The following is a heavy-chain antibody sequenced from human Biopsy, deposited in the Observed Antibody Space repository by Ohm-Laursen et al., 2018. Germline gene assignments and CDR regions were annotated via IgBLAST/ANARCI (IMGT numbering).Heavy chain of an antibody. J-gene: IGHJ2*01. V-gene: IGHV4-59*08. CDR2: IHYTGHI. CDR3: ARNRVDVVKVTTIGWNFGL. Sequence: GTLPLTCTVSGDTISTYYWNWIRQTPGKGLEWIGYIHYTGHIRINPPLNSRATISVDTSKDQFSLKLSSLTAADTAIYYCARNRVDVVKVTTIGWNFGLWGRGTLVTVS. D-gene: IGHD5-12*01. CDR1: GDTISTYY.